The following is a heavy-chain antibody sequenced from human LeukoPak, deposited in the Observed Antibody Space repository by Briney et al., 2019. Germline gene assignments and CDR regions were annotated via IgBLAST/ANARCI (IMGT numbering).Heavy chain of an antibody. CDR2: IYYSGST. D-gene: IGHD6-13*01. J-gene: IGHJ4*02. CDR1: GGSISSSSYY. CDR3: APQGGAAAGF. V-gene: IGHV4-39*01. Sequence: SETLSLTCTVSGGSISSSSYYWGWIRQPPGTGLEWIGSIYYSGSTYYNPSLKSRVTMSVDTSKNQFSLKLSSVTAADTAVYYCAPQGGAAAGFWGQGTLVTVSS.